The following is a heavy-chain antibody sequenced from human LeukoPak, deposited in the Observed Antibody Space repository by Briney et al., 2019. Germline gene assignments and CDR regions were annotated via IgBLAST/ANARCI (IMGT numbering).Heavy chain of an antibody. V-gene: IGHV4-30-2*01. D-gene: IGHD2-2*02. CDR1: GGSISSGGYY. CDR2: IYHSGST. J-gene: IGHJ5*02. CDR3: ARFYCSSTSCYTNWFDP. Sequence: SETLSLTCTVSGGSISSGGYYWSWIRQPPGKGLEWIGYIYHSGSTYYNPSLKSRVTISVDRSKNQFSLKLSSVTAADTAVYYCARFYCSSTSCYTNWFDPWGQGTLVTVSS.